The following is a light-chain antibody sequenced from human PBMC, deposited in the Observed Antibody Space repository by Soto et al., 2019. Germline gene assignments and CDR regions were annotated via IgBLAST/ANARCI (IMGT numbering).Light chain of an antibody. Sequence: EIVLTQSPGTLSLSPGERATLSCRASQSVSSSYLAWYQQKPGQAPRLLIYGASSMATGIPDRFSGSGSGTDFTLTISRLEPEDFAVYDCQQYGSSPPNTFGQGTKLEIK. V-gene: IGKV3-20*01. CDR1: QSVSSSY. J-gene: IGKJ2*01. CDR3: QQYGSSPPNT. CDR2: GAS.